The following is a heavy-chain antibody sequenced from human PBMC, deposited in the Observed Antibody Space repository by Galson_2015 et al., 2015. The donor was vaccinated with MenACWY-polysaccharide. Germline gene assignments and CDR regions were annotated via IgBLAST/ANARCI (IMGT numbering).Heavy chain of an antibody. CDR1: RFNFNTNW. D-gene: IGHD2-15*01. V-gene: IGHV3-7*04. CDR3: ARGARWLDD. J-gene: IGHJ4*02. Sequence: SLRLSCAASRFNFNTNWMTWVRQAPGKGLEWVANIKPDGSQKNYVDSVKGRFTISRDNARDSLYLQMNSLRAEDTAIYYCARGARWLDDWGRGTLVTVSS. CDR2: IKPDGSQK.